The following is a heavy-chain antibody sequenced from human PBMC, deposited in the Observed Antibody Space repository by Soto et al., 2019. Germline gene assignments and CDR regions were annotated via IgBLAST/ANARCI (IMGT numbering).Heavy chain of an antibody. CDR1: GFTFSSYA. D-gene: IGHD3-16*02. V-gene: IGHV3-23*01. CDR3: AKGLRRLHLGELST. Sequence: EVQLLESGGGLVQPGGSLRLSCAASGFTFSSYAMSWVRQAPGKGLEWVSAITDSGGSTFYADSVKGRFTISRDNSNNTLYLQMNSLRAEDTAVYYCAKGLRRLHLGELSTWGQGTLVTVSS. J-gene: IGHJ4*02. CDR2: ITDSGGST.